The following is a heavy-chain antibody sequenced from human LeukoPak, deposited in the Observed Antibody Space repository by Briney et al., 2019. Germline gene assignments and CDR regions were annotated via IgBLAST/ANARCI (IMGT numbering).Heavy chain of an antibody. CDR3: ARRKYFYDSRPVAGWYFDY. CDR2: IYYSGST. CDR1: GGSFSSYY. J-gene: IGHJ4*02. Sequence: SETLSLTCTVSGGSFSSYYWSWIRQPPGKGLEWIGYIYYSGSTDYNPSLKSRVTISVETSKNQFSLNLSSVTAADTAVYYCARRKYFYDSRPVAGWYFDYWGQGTLVTVSS. D-gene: IGHD3-22*01. V-gene: IGHV4-59*01.